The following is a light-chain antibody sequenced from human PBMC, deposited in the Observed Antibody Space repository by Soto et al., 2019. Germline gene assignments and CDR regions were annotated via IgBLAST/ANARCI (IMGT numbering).Light chain of an antibody. J-gene: IGKJ3*01. CDR1: QSITNY. V-gene: IGKV1-39*01. Sequence: DIQMTQSPSSLSASVGDRVTITCRASQSITNYLNWYQQKPGNAPKLLIYAASSLQSGVPSRFSGSGSGTDFTLTISSLQPEDFATYYCQPSYLSPFTVGPGTKVDIK. CDR2: AAS. CDR3: QPSYLSPFT.